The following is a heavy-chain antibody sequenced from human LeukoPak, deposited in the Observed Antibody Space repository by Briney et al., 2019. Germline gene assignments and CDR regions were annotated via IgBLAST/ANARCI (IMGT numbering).Heavy chain of an antibody. CDR1: GYSFTGYY. CDR2: INPNTGGT. Sequence: ASVKVSCKASGYSFTGYYIHWVRQAPGQGLEWMGWINPNTGGTSYAQKFQGRVTMTRDTSINTAYMELSRSRSDDTAVYYCARDTCSGGSCSWYYFDYWGPGTLVTVSS. J-gene: IGHJ4*02. V-gene: IGHV1-2*02. D-gene: IGHD2-15*01. CDR3: ARDTCSGGSCSWYYFDY.